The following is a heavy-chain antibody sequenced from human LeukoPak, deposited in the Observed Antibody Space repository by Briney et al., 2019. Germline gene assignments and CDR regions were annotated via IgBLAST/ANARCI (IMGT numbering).Heavy chain of an antibody. CDR3: AREGTV. CDR1: GFTVSSNS. V-gene: IGHV3-66*01. J-gene: IGHJ4*02. Sequence: GGSLRLSCAASGFTVSSNSMSWVRQAPGKGLEWVSIIYSGGSTYNADSVKSRFTISRDNSKNTLYLQMNSLRAEDTAVYYCAREGTVRGQGTLVTVSS. CDR2: IYSGGST. D-gene: IGHD4-11*01.